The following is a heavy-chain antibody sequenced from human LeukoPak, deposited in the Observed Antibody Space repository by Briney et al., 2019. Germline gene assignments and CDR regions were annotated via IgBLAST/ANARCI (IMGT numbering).Heavy chain of an antibody. CDR3: ATSYSSGWYTGRGFDY. CDR1: GYTLTELS. J-gene: IGHJ4*02. V-gene: IGHV1-24*01. D-gene: IGHD6-19*01. Sequence: ASVKVSCKVSGYTLTELSMHWVRQAPGKGLEWMGGFDPEDGETIYAQKFQGRVTMTEDTSTDTAYMELSSLRSEDTAVYYCATSYSSGWYTGRGFDYWGQGTLVTVSS. CDR2: FDPEDGET.